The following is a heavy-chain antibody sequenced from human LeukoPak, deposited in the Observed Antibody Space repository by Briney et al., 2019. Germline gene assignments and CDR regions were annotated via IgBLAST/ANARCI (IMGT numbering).Heavy chain of an antibody. D-gene: IGHD4-17*01. J-gene: IGHJ4*02. CDR3: ARDTGYGDPLDY. Sequence: SETLSLTCSVSGASISNYHWTWIRQPAEKGLEWVGLIYTSGNTNYNPSLKSRVTISVDTSKNQFSLKLSSVTAADTAVYYCARDTGYGDPLDYWGQGTLVTVSS. CDR2: IYTSGNT. CDR1: GASISNYH. V-gene: IGHV4-4*07.